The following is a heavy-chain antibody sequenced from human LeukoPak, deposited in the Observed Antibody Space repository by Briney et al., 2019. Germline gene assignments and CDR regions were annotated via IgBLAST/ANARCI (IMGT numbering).Heavy chain of an antibody. CDR1: GGTFSSYA. J-gene: IGHJ6*03. V-gene: IGHV1-69*05. CDR3: ARAREMATISDYYYYYMDV. Sequence: GASVKVSCKASGGTFSSYAISWVRQAPGQGLEWMGRITPIFGTANYAQKFQGRVTITTDESTSTAYMELSSLRSEDTAVYYCARAREMATISDYYYYYMDVWGKGTTVTVSS. D-gene: IGHD5-24*01. CDR2: ITPIFGTA.